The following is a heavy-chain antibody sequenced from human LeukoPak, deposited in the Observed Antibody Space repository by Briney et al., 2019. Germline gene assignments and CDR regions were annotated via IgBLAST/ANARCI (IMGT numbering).Heavy chain of an antibody. V-gene: IGHV3-30*04. Sequence: PGRSLRLSCAASGFTFSSYAMHWVRQAPGKGLEWVAVISYDGSNKYYADSVKGRFTISRDNSKNTLYLQMNSLRAEDTAVYYCARDILRGSDYWGQGTLVTVSS. CDR1: GFTFSSYA. D-gene: IGHD3-10*01. CDR3: ARDILRGSDY. CDR2: ISYDGSNK. J-gene: IGHJ4*02.